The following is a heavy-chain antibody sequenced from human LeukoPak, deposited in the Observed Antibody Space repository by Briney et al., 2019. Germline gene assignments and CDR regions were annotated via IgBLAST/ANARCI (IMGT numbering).Heavy chain of an antibody. Sequence: ASVKVSCKVSGYTLTELSMHWVRQAPGKGLEWMGGFDPEDGETIYAQKFQGRVTMTEDTSTDTAYMELSSLRSEDTAVYYCATATYSSSWYSVNWFDPWGRGTLVTVSS. D-gene: IGHD6-13*01. CDR3: ATATYSSSWYSVNWFDP. CDR1: GYTLTELS. V-gene: IGHV1-24*01. CDR2: FDPEDGET. J-gene: IGHJ5*02.